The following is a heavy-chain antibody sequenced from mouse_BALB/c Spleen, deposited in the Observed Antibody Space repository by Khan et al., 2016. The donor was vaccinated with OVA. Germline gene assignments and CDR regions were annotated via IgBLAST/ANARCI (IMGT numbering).Heavy chain of an antibody. CDR3: AGGNWAY. D-gene: IGHD4-1*01. J-gene: IGHJ2*01. V-gene: IGHV5-17*02. Sequence: EVELVESGGGLVQPGGSRKLSCAASGFTFSSFGMHWVRQAPEKGLEWVAYINSGSSTIYYADPVKGRFTIPRDKSKNTLFLQMTSLRSEDTAIYYCAGGNWAYWGQGTTLTVSS. CDR1: GFTFSSFG. CDR2: INSGSSTI.